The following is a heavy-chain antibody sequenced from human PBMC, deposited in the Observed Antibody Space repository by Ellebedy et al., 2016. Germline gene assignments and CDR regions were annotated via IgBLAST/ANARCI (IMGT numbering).Heavy chain of an antibody. CDR2: ISAYNGNT. CDR1: GYTLTELS. V-gene: IGHV1-18*01. CDR3: ARSDIVATIDLGY. D-gene: IGHD5-12*01. J-gene: IGHJ4*02. Sequence: ASVKVSXXVSGYTLTELSMHWVRQAPGKGLEWMGWISAYNGNTNYAQKLQGRVTMTTDTSTSTAYMELRSLRSDDTAVYYCARSDIVATIDLGYWGQGTLVTVSS.